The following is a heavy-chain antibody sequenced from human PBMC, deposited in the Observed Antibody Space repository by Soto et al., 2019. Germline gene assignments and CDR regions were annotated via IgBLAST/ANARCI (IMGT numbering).Heavy chain of an antibody. CDR3: TRDASRDSSARGWFDP. J-gene: IGHJ5*02. Sequence: GGSLRLSCAASGFSFSSYTMNWVRQAPGKGLEWVSTISTTGDYIYYTDALKGRFTVSRDNAKNSLHLQMNSLRAEDTAVYYCTRDASRDSSARGWFDPWGPGTLVTVS. CDR2: ISTTGDYI. D-gene: IGHD6-13*01. V-gene: IGHV3-21*01. CDR1: GFSFSSYT.